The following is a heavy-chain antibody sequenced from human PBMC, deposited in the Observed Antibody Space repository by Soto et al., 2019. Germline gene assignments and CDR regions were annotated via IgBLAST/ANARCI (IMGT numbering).Heavy chain of an antibody. V-gene: IGHV4-59*08. J-gene: IGHJ4*02. CDR1: GGSISSYY. CDR3: ARARGGYFDY. Sequence: QVQLQESGPGLVKPSETLSLTCTVSGGSISSYYWSWIRQPPGKGLEWIGYIYNSGSTNFNPSLKCRVSISVDTSKNQFSLKLSSVTAADTAVYYCARARGGYFDYWGQGTLVTVSS. CDR2: IYNSGST.